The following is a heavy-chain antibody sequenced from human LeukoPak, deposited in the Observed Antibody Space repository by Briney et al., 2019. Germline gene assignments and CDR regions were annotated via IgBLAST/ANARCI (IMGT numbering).Heavy chain of an antibody. Sequence: GASVKVSCKASGYTFSNYGISWVRQAPGLGLEWMGWTSYNGNTNYAQKFQDRVTMTTDTSTTTACMELRSLESDDTAVYYCARHSGSGWQALGYWGQGTLVTVS. CDR1: GYTFSNYG. CDR2: TSYNGNT. D-gene: IGHD6-19*01. J-gene: IGHJ4*02. CDR3: ARHSGSGWQALGY. V-gene: IGHV1-18*04.